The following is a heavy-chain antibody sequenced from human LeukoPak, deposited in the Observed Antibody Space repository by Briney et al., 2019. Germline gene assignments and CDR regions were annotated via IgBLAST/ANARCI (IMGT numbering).Heavy chain of an antibody. CDR3: ARGFPGGSSWQLIDY. CDR2: IYYSGST. Sequence: PSETLSLTCTVSGGSISSYYWSWIRQPPGKGLEWIGYIYYSGSTNYNPSLKSRVTISVDTSKNQFSLKLSSVTAADTAVYYCARGFPGGSSWQLIDYWGQGTLVTVSS. D-gene: IGHD6-13*01. V-gene: IGHV4-59*12. J-gene: IGHJ4*02. CDR1: GGSISSYY.